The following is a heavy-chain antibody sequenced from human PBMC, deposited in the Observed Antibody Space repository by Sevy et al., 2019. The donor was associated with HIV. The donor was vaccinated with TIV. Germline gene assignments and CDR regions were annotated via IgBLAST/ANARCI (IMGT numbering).Heavy chain of an antibody. Sequence: GGSLRLSCAASGFTFSDYSMHWVRQAPGKGLEWVAVISYDGRNNKYNVDSVKGRFTISRDNSKNTLFLQMNNLRAEDSAIYYCARDRGGIFRSAFDYWGQGTLVTVSS. CDR2: ISYDGRNNK. V-gene: IGHV3-30*14. CDR3: ARDRGGIFRSAFDY. D-gene: IGHD3-16*01. CDR1: GFTFSDYS. J-gene: IGHJ4*02.